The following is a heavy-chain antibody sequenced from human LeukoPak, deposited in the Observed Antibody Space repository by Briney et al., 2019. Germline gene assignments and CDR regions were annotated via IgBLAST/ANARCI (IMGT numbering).Heavy chain of an antibody. D-gene: IGHD3-16*01. J-gene: IGHJ3*01. V-gene: IGHV1-2*04. CDR3: ARDRGRGGLISAFDS. CDR1: GYAFTGYY. Sequence: ASVKVSCKAPGYAFTGYYMHWVRQAPGQRLEWMGWINPNSGGTNYAQKFQDWVTLTRDTSIGTAYMELRRLRSDDTAVYYCARDRGRGGLISAFDSWGQGTMVTVS. CDR2: INPNSGGT.